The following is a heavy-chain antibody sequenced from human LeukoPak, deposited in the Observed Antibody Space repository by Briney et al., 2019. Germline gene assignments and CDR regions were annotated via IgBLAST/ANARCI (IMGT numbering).Heavy chain of an antibody. CDR3: ARGGGGYSYGYSDDAFDI. V-gene: IGHV1-69*13. D-gene: IGHD5-18*01. CDR1: GGTFSSYA. CDR2: IIPIFGTA. J-gene: IGHJ3*02. Sequence: GASVKVSCKASGGTFSSYAISWVRQAPGQGLEWMGGIIPIFGTANYAQKFQGRVTITADESTSTVYMELSSLRSEDTAVYYCARGGGGYSYGYSDDAFDIWGQGTMVTVSS.